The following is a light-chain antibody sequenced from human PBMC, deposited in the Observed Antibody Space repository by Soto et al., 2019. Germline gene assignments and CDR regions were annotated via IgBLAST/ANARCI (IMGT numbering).Light chain of an antibody. J-gene: IGKJ1*01. CDR2: AVS. V-gene: IGKV3-15*01. CDR1: QSVSSN. Sequence: EIMMTQSPGTLSASPGERATLSCRASQSVSSNLAWYQQKPGQAPRLLIYAVSTRAAGIPARFSGSGSGTEFTRTISSLQSADCAVYYGQQYNKGPLTFGHRTKVEIK. CDR3: QQYNKGPLT.